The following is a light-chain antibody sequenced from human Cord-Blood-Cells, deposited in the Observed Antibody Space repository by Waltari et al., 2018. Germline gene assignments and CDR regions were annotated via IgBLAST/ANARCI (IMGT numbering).Light chain of an antibody. CDR2: GNS. CDR3: QSYDSSLSGFLV. J-gene: IGLJ2*01. V-gene: IGLV1-40*01. Sequence: QSVLTQPPSVSGAPGQRVTISCPGTSSNIGAGYDVTWYQQLPGTAPKLLIYGNSNRPAGVPDRFSGSKSGTSASLAITVLQAEDEADYYCQSYDSSLSGFLVFGGGTKLTVL. CDR1: SSNIGAGYD.